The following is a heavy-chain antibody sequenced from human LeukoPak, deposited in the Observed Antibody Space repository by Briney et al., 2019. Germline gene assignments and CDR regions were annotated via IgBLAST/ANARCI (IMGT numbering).Heavy chain of an antibody. J-gene: IGHJ4*02. CDR2: MHYSGDS. CDR3: ARDLELERNRWNYFES. Sequence: SETLSLTCTVSGGSISSSSYYWGWIRQPPGKGLEWIGSMHYSGDSKYNPSLRSRVSLSIDTSKQQFSLRLSSVTAADTAVYYCARDLELERNRWNYFESWAREPWSPSPQ. CDR1: GGSISSSSYY. D-gene: IGHD1-1*01. V-gene: IGHV4-61*01.